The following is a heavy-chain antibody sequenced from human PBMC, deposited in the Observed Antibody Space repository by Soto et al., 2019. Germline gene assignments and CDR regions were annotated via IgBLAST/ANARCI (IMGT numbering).Heavy chain of an antibody. CDR3: ARGLGGSSSPWWELNYYYLDV. CDR1: GVSFSGYY. V-gene: IGHV4-34*01. CDR2: INHSGST. D-gene: IGHD6-6*01. J-gene: IGHJ6*03. Sequence: ETLSLTCVVYGVSFSGYYCTWIRQPPGKVLKWVGEINHSGSTNYNPSLKSRVTISVDTSKNQFSLKLSSVTAADTAVYYCARGLGGSSSPWWELNYYYLDVWGKGTTVTVSS.